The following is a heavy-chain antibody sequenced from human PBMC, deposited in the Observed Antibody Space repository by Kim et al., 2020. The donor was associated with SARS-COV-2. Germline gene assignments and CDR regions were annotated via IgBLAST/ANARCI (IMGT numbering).Heavy chain of an antibody. CDR1: GYTFTSYG. J-gene: IGHJ4*02. Sequence: ASVKVSCKASGYTFTSYGISWVRQAPGQGLEWMGWISAYNGNTNYAQKLQGRVTMTTDTSTSTAYMELRSLRSDDTAVYYCARQDSSSWYGYFDYWGQGTLVTVSS. V-gene: IGHV1-18*01. CDR2: ISAYNGNT. D-gene: IGHD6-13*01. CDR3: ARQDSSSWYGYFDY.